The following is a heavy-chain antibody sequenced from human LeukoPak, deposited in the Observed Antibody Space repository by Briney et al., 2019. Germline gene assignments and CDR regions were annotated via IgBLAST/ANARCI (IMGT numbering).Heavy chain of an antibody. Sequence: ASVKVSCKASGYTFTSYAMNWVRQAPGQGLEWMGWINTNTGNPTYAQGFTGRFVFSLDTSVSTAYLQISSLKAEDTAVYYCARGKTTYYYDSSGYRYWGQGTLVTVSS. CDR3: ARGKTTYYYDSSGYRY. J-gene: IGHJ4*02. CDR1: GYTFTSYA. CDR2: INTNTGNP. V-gene: IGHV7-4-1*02. D-gene: IGHD3-22*01.